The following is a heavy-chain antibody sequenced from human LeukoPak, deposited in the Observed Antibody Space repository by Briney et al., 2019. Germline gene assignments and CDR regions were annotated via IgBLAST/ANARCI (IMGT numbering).Heavy chain of an antibody. J-gene: IGHJ4*02. CDR1: GLTFMNAS. CDR2: IKPKSNGGTV. D-gene: IGHD5-18*01. Sequence: GGSLRLSCAASGLTFMNASMTWVRQAPGKGLEWVGRIKPKSNGGTVDYAAPVKGRFTISRDDSKNTLYLQMYSLTSEDTAVYFCAHRDTTLVRVDYWGQGTLVTVSS. V-gene: IGHV3-15*05. CDR3: AHRDTTLVRVDY.